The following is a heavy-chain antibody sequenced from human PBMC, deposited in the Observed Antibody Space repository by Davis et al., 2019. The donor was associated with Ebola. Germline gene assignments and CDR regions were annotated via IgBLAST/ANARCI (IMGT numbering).Heavy chain of an antibody. J-gene: IGHJ6*02. CDR3: ATLSYGMDV. CDR1: GFTFYRYE. V-gene: IGHV3-48*03. CDR2: ISATGTST. Sequence: GESLKISCAASGFTFYRYEMNWVRQAPGKGLEWVSYISATGTSTFYADSVKGRFTISRDNAKSTIYLQMNSLRVEDTAEYYCATLSYGMDVWGQGTTVTVSS.